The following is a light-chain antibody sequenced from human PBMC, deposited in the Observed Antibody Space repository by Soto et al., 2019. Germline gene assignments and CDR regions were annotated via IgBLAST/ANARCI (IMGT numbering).Light chain of an antibody. J-gene: IGKJ5*01. Sequence: EIVLTQSPGTLSLSPGERATLSCRASQSVGSNYLAWYQQTPGQAPRLLIHGASTRATGIPDRFSGSGSGTDFTLTLSRLESEDSAVYYCYQYASSPLTFGQGTRLEIK. CDR1: QSVGSNY. V-gene: IGKV3-20*01. CDR2: GAS. CDR3: YQYASSPLT.